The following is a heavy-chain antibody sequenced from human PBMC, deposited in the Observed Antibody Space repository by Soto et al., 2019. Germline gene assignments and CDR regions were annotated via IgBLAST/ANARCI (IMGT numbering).Heavy chain of an antibody. V-gene: IGHV1-69*13. J-gene: IGHJ4*02. Sequence: GASVKVSCKASGGTFSSYAISWVRQAPGQGLEWMGGIIPIFGTANYAQKFQGRVTITADESTSTAYMELSSLRSEDTAVYYCARSLTSMTNFDYWGQGTLVTVSS. CDR2: IIPIFGTA. CDR3: ARSLTSMTNFDY. CDR1: GGTFSSYA. D-gene: IGHD3-22*01.